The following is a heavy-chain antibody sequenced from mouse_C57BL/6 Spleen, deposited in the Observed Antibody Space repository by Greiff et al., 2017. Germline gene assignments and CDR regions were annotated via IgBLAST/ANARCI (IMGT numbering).Heavy chain of an antibody. CDR3: ARAGSIFDY. V-gene: IGHV5-4*01. CDR1: GFTFSSYA. D-gene: IGHD4-1*01. Sequence: EVQRVESGGGLVKPGGSLKLSCAASGFTFSSYAMSWVRQTPEKRLEWVATISDGGSYTYYPDNVKGRFTNSRDNAKNNLYLQMSHLKSEDTAMYYCARAGSIFDYWGQGTTLTVSS. J-gene: IGHJ2*01. CDR2: ISDGGSYT.